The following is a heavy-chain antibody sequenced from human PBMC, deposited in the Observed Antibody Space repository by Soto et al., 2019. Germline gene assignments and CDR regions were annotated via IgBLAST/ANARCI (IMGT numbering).Heavy chain of an antibody. J-gene: IGHJ3*02. Sequence: PSETLSLTCTVSGGSISSYYWSWSRQPPGKGLEWIGNIYYSGSTNYNPSFKSRVTISVDTSKNQFSLKLSSVTAADTAVYYCARDFGRGSSGYSDAFDIWGQGTMVTVSS. CDR1: GGSISSYY. V-gene: IGHV4-59*01. CDR2: IYYSGST. CDR3: ARDFGRGSSGYSDAFDI. D-gene: IGHD3-22*01.